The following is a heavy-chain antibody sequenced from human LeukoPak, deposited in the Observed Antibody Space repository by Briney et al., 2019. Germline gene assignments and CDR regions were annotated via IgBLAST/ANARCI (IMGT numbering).Heavy chain of an antibody. J-gene: IGHJ4*02. D-gene: IGHD2/OR15-2a*01. Sequence: GSLRLSCSASGVVFSIYTMYWVRQAPGKGPEYVSTISGSGNGGSIYYADSVKGRFTISRDDSKSIVYLQMNGLRSEDTAVYYCVKDFGRVRGTPDSWGQGTLVTVSS. CDR1: GVVFSIYT. CDR2: ISGSGNGGSI. CDR3: VKDFGRVRGTPDS. V-gene: IGHV3-64D*06.